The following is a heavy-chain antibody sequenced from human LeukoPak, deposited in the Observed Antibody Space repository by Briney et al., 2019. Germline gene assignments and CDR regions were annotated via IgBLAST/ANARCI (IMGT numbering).Heavy chain of an antibody. V-gene: IGHV3-7*01. Sequence: GGSLRLSCVASGFTFSTYWMTWVRQAPGKGLEWVANMKGDGGEKHYVDSAKGRFTISRDNAKSSLYLQMNSLRAEDSAVYYCARDSGYYDSSGYYSLGFDYWGQGTLVTVSS. CDR2: MKGDGGEK. CDR3: ARDSGYYDSSGYYSLGFDY. J-gene: IGHJ4*02. D-gene: IGHD3-22*01. CDR1: GFTFSTYW.